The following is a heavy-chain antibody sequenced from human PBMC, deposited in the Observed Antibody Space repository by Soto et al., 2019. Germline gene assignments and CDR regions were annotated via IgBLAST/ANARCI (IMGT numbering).Heavy chain of an antibody. V-gene: IGHV1-46*01. Sequence: QVQLVQSGAEVKKPGASVKVSCKASGYTFTRYYMHWVRQAPGQGLEWMGIINPSGGSTSYAQKFQGRVTMTRDTSTNTVYMELSSLRSEDTAVYYCARDRRGITMVRGEFDPWGQGTLVTVSS. J-gene: IGHJ5*02. CDR2: INPSGGST. D-gene: IGHD3-10*01. CDR1: GYTFTRYY. CDR3: ARDRRGITMVRGEFDP.